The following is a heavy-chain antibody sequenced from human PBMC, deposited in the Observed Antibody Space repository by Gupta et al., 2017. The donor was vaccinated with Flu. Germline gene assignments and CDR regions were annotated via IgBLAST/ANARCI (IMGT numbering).Heavy chain of an antibody. CDR2: ISGRGGST. Sequence: EVQLLESGGGLVQPGGSLRLSCPASGFTFSSSPLSRVRPAPGKGLEWVSAISGRGGSTYYADSVKGRFTISRDNSKNTLYLQMNSLRAEDTAVYYCAKGLCSSTSCYPYYFDYWCQGTLVTVSS. CDR3: AKGLCSSTSCYPYYFDY. J-gene: IGHJ4*02. V-gene: IGHV3-23*01. D-gene: IGHD2-2*01. CDR1: GFTFSSSP.